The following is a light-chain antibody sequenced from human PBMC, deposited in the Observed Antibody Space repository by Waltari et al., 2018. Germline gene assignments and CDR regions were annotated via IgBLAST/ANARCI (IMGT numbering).Light chain of an antibody. CDR2: DAS. CDR1: QSVSSL. CDR3: QQRSTWPRT. J-gene: IGKJ1*01. Sequence: IVLTQSPDSLSLSPGERATSTCRASQSVSSLLAWYQQRPGQAPRLLIYDASKRAAGIPARFSGSGSGTEFTLTISTLEAEDFAVYFCQQRSTWPRTFGQGTNVE. V-gene: IGKV3-11*01.